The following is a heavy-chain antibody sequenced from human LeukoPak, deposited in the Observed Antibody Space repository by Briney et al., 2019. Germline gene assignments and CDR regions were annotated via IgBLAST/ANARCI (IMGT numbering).Heavy chain of an antibody. CDR3: ARGSSNVAASDTNFDY. CDR2: ISYDGSDK. CDR1: GFTFSSYT. Sequence: SGGSLRLSCAASGFTFSSYTMHWVRQAPGKGLEWVAVISYDGSDKYYADSVKGRFTISRDNSKNTLYLQMNSLRAEDTAVYYCARGSSNVAASDTNFDYWGQGTLVTVSS. D-gene: IGHD6-13*01. V-gene: IGHV3-30*04. J-gene: IGHJ4*02.